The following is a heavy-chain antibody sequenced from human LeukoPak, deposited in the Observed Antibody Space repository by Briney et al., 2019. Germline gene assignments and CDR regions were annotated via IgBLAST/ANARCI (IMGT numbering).Heavy chain of an antibody. CDR1: GGSISSSSYY. CDR3: ARDSRYSSGWYVGY. Sequence: PSETLSLTCTVSGGSISSSSYYWSWIRQPAGKGLEWIGRIYTSGSTNYNPSLKSRVTMSVDTSKNQFSLKLSSVTAADTAVYYCARDSRYSSGWYVGYWGQGTLVTVSS. CDR2: IYTSGST. J-gene: IGHJ4*02. V-gene: IGHV4-61*02. D-gene: IGHD6-19*01.